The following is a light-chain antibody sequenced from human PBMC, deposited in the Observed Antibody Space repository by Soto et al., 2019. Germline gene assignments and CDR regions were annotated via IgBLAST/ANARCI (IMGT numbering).Light chain of an antibody. CDR1: SSDVGGYNL. V-gene: IGLV2-23*01. Sequence: QSALTQPGSVSGSPGQSVTISCTGTSSDVGGYNLVSWYQQHPGKAPKLLIYGGNKRPSGVSNRFSGSKSGDSASLTISGLEAEDEADYHCCSYAVSSPWVFGGGTKLTVL. J-gene: IGLJ3*02. CDR2: GGN. CDR3: CSYAVSSPWV.